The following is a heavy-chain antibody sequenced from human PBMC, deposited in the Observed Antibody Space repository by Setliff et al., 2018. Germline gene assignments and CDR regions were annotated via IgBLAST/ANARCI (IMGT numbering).Heavy chain of an antibody. J-gene: IGHJ4*02. Sequence: SETLSLTCAVYGGSFSGYYWSWIRQPPGKGLEWIGEINHSGSTNYNPSLKSRVTISVDTSKNQFSLKLSSVTAADTAVYYCARVPNFWSGYLDYWGQGTLVTVSS. CDR2: INHSGST. V-gene: IGHV4-34*01. D-gene: IGHD3-3*01. CDR3: ARVPNFWSGYLDY. CDR1: GGSFSGYY.